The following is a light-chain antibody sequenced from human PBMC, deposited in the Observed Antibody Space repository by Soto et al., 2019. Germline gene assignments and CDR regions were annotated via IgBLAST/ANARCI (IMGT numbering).Light chain of an antibody. V-gene: IGLV2-14*01. Sequence: QSALTXPASVSGSPGQSITISCTGTRSDVGGYNFVSWCQQHPGKAPKLMIYEVSNRPSGVSHRFSGSKSGNTASLTISGLQAEDEADYYCISYTSRSTAVFGTGTKVTVL. CDR2: EVS. J-gene: IGLJ1*01. CDR3: ISYTSRSTAV. CDR1: RSDVGGYNF.